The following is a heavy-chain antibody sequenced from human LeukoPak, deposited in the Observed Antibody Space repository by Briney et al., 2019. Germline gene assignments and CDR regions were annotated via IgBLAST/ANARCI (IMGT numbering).Heavy chain of an antibody. CDR2: ISGNGGTP. D-gene: IGHD3-3*01. CDR3: AKTRGISISGVVPLCDY. V-gene: IGHV3-23*01. CDR1: GFTFSTSG. J-gene: IGHJ4*02. Sequence: GGSLRLSCAASGFTFSTSGMTWVRQAPGKGLDWVSIISGNGGTPYYTDSVKGRFTISRDNPKNTLYLQMNSLRAEDTAVYYCAKTRGISISGVVPLCDYWGQGTLVTVSS.